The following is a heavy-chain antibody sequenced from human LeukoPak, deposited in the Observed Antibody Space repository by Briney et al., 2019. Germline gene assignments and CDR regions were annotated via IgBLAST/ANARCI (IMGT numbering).Heavy chain of an antibody. V-gene: IGHV1-18*01. CDR1: GYTFTSYG. D-gene: IGHD3-16*01. J-gene: IGHJ6*03. Sequence: GASVKVSCKASGYTFTSYGISWVRQAPGQGLEWMGWISAYNGNTNYAQKLQGRVTITTDTSTSTAYMELRSLRSDDTAVYYCARVPSDIFGGAIYYMDVWGKGTTVTISS. CDR2: ISAYNGNT. CDR3: ARVPSDIFGGAIYYMDV.